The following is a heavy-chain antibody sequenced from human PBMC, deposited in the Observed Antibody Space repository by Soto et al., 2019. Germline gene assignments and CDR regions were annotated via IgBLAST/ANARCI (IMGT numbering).Heavy chain of an antibody. CDR1: GGSISSYY. V-gene: IGHV4-4*07. Sequence: SETLSLTCTVSGGSISSYYWSWIRQPAGKGLEWIGRIYTSGSTNYNPSLKSRVTMSVDTSKNQFSLKLSSVTAADTAVYYCAGASARRDGYSPFDYWGQGTLVTVSS. J-gene: IGHJ4*02. CDR2: IYTSGST. D-gene: IGHD5-18*01. CDR3: AGASARRDGYSPFDY.